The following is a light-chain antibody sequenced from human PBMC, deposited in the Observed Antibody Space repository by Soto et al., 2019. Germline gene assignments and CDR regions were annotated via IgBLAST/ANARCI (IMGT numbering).Light chain of an antibody. J-gene: IGKJ2*01. CDR1: QSVLYSSNNKNY. V-gene: IGKV4-1*01. Sequence: DIVMTQSPDSLALSLGERATINCKSSQSVLYSSNNKNYLAWYQQKPGQPPKLLIYWASTRESGVPDRFSGSGSGTDFTLTISSLQAEDVAVYYCQQYYSSPRTFGQGTKLKIK. CDR3: QQYYSSPRT. CDR2: WAS.